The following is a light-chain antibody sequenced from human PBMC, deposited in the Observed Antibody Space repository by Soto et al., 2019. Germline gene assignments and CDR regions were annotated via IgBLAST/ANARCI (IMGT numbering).Light chain of an antibody. J-gene: IGKJ4*01. V-gene: IGKV3-15*01. Sequence: EIVMMQSPATLSVSPAERVTLSCRASQSINNNLAWYQQKPGQAPRLLMYHASTRATGIPARFSGSGSGTAFTLTISSLQSEDFAVYYCQQYNNWPLTFGGGTRVEIK. CDR3: QQYNNWPLT. CDR2: HAS. CDR1: QSINNN.